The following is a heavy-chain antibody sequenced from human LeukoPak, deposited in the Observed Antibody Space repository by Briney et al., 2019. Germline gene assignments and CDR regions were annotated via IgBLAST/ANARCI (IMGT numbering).Heavy chain of an antibody. Sequence: ASVKVSCKVSGYTLTELSMHWVRQAPGKGLEWMGGFDPEDGETIYAQKFQGRVTMTEDTSTDTAYMELSSLRSEDTAVYYCATSPIPRVVPAPKELLGGYWGQGTLVTVSS. J-gene: IGHJ4*02. CDR3: ATSPIPRVVPAPKELLGGY. CDR2: FDPEDGET. CDR1: GYTLTELS. V-gene: IGHV1-24*01. D-gene: IGHD2-2*01.